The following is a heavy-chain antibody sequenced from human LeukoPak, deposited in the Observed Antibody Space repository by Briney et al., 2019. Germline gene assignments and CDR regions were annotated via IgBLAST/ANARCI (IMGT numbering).Heavy chain of an antibody. CDR2: ISGYGDSK. CDR1: GFTFSSYA. D-gene: IGHD3-16*01. CDR3: AKDGYAYYFHY. V-gene: IGHV3-23*01. J-gene: IGHJ4*02. Sequence: GGSLRLSCAASGFTFSSYAMSWVRQAPGKGLEWVSAISGYGDSKYYADSVKGRFTISRDNSKNTLSPQMNSLRAEDTAVYYCAKDGYAYYFHYWGQGTLVTVSS.